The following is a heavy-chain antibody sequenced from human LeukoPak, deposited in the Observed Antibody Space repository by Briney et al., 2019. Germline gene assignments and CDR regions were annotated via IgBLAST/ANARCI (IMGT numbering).Heavy chain of an antibody. J-gene: IGHJ4*02. Sequence: GGSLRLSCAVSGFTFSSYGMHWVRQAPGKGLEWVAVIWYDGSNKYYADSVRGRFTISRDNSKNTLYLLMNSLRAEDTAVYYCARDRTRDCSGGSCYRHYFDYWGQGTLVSVSS. CDR2: IWYDGSNK. V-gene: IGHV3-33*01. CDR1: GFTFSSYG. D-gene: IGHD2-15*01. CDR3: ARDRTRDCSGGSCYRHYFDY.